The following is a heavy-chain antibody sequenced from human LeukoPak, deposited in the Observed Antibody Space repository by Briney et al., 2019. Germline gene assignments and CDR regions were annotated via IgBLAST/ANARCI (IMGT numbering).Heavy chain of an antibody. CDR2: IIPIFGTA. D-gene: IGHD2-15*01. CDR3: ARGGTVVAAINRLTWLDP. V-gene: IGHV1-69*05. Sequence: SVKVSCKASGGTFSSYAISWVRQAPGQGLEWMGGIIPIFGTANYAQKFQGRVTITTDESTSTAYMELSSLRFEDTAVYYCARGGTVVAAINRLTWLDPWGKGTLVTVSS. CDR1: GGTFSSYA. J-gene: IGHJ5*02.